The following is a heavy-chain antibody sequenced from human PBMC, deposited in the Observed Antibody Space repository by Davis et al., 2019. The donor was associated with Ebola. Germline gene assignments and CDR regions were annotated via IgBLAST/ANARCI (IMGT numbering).Heavy chain of an antibody. J-gene: IGHJ4*02. Sequence: SVKVSCKASGYTFTSYGISWVRQAPGQGLEWMGGIIPIFGTANYAQKFQGRVTITADESTSTAYMELSRLRSDDTAVYYCARARGLAAAGDYWGQGTLVTVSS. V-gene: IGHV1-69*13. CDR3: ARARGLAAAGDY. CDR1: GYTFTSYG. D-gene: IGHD6-13*01. CDR2: IIPIFGTA.